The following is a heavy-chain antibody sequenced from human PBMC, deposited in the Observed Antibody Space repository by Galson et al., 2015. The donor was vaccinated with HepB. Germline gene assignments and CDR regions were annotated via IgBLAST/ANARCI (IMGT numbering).Heavy chain of an antibody. Sequence: SLRLSCAASGFTFSSYAMNWVRQPPGRGLEWVSGMSGGGSVTFYADSVKGRFTISRDNSKNTVYLLMNGLRAEDTAVYYCAKRLVTVVAGTRWYAMDVWGRGTTVTVSS. CDR2: MSGGGSVT. CDR1: GFTFSSYA. CDR3: AKRLVTVVAGTRWYAMDV. J-gene: IGHJ6*02. V-gene: IGHV3-23*01. D-gene: IGHD2-15*01.